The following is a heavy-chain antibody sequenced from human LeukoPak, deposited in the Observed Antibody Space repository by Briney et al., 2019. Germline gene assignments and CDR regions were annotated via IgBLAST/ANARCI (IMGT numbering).Heavy chain of an antibody. D-gene: IGHD3-10*01. J-gene: IGHJ6*02. Sequence: ASVKVSCKASGGTFSSYAISWVRQALGQGLEWMGGIIPIFGTANYAQKFQGRVTITADESTSTAYMELSSLRSEDTAVYYCARDQEVRGVIFYYGMDVWGQGTTVTVSS. CDR1: GGTFSSYA. V-gene: IGHV1-69*01. CDR3: ARDQEVRGVIFYYGMDV. CDR2: IIPIFGTA.